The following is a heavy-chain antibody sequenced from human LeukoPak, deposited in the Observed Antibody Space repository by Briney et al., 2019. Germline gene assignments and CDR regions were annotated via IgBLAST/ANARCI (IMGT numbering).Heavy chain of an antibody. V-gene: IGHV3-30-3*01. D-gene: IGHD6-13*01. CDR3: ARGSGSSWYAPYFQH. J-gene: IGHJ1*01. Sequence: QSGGSLRLSCAASGFTFSSYAMHWVRQAPGTGLEWVAVISYDGSNKYYADSVKGRFTISRDNSKNTLYLQMNSLRAEDTAVYYCARGSGSSWYAPYFQHWGQGTLVTVSS. CDR2: ISYDGSNK. CDR1: GFTFSSYA.